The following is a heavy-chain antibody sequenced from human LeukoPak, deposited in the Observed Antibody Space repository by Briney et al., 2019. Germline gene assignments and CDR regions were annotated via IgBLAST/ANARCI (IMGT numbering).Heavy chain of an antibody. Sequence: PGGSLRLSCAASGFTFSSYVMSWVRQAPGKGLEWVSAITGGSDITYYADSVKGRFTISRDNSKNTLFLQMNSLRAEDTAVYYCAKDARRTSGWYFFDYWGQGTLVTVSS. CDR2: ITGGSDIT. CDR1: GFTFSSYV. J-gene: IGHJ4*02. D-gene: IGHD6-19*01. CDR3: AKDARRTSGWYFFDY. V-gene: IGHV3-23*01.